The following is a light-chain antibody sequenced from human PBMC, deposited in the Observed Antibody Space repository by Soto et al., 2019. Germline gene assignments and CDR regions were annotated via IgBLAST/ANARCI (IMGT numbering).Light chain of an antibody. CDR3: SSYTSSNTHV. Sequence: QSVLTQPASVSGSPGQSITICCTGTSSDVGGYDYVSWYQQDPGKAPKLMIYDVNNRPSGVSNRFSGSKSGNTTSLTISGLQAEDEADYYCSSYTSSNTHVFGTGTKVTVL. CDR2: DVN. V-gene: IGLV2-14*01. CDR1: SSDVGGYDY. J-gene: IGLJ1*01.